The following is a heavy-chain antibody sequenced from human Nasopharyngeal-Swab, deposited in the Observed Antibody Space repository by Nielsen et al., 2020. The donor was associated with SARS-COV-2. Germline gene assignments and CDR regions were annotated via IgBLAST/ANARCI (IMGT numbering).Heavy chain of an antibody. CDR2: ISSSSYI. J-gene: IGHJ6*02. Sequence: WIRQPPGKGLEWVSYISSSSYIYYADSVKGRFTISRDNAKNSLYLQMNSLRAEDTAVYYCARVSTSNYYYYYGMDVWGQGTTVTVSS. V-gene: IGHV3-21*05. CDR3: ARVSTSNYYYYYGMDV. D-gene: IGHD4-11*01.